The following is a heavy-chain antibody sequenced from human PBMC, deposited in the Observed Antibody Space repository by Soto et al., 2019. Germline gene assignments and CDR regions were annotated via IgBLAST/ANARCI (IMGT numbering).Heavy chain of an antibody. D-gene: IGHD1-26*01. J-gene: IGHJ4*02. Sequence: SETLSLTCTVSGGSISSGGYYWSWIRQHPGKGLEWIGYIYYSGSTHYNPSLKSRVTISVDTSKNQFSLKLSSVTAADTAVYYCASYLEGPVGATRGSTFDYWGQGTLVTVSS. CDR3: ASYLEGPVGATRGSTFDY. CDR1: GGSISSGGYY. V-gene: IGHV4-31*02. CDR2: IYYSGST.